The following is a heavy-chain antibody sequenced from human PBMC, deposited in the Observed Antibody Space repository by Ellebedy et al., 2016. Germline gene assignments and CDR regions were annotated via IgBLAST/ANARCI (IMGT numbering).Heavy chain of an antibody. V-gene: IGHV3-66*01. Sequence: GESLKISXAASGFTVSNNYMRWVRHAPGKRLECVSIIYSGGSTYYADSVKGRFTISRDNSKNTLYLQMNSLRAEDTAVYYCARDPPSILARTWGWGQGTLVTVSS. CDR1: GFTVSNNY. CDR3: ARDPPSILARTWG. D-gene: IGHD7-27*01. J-gene: IGHJ4*02. CDR2: IYSGGST.